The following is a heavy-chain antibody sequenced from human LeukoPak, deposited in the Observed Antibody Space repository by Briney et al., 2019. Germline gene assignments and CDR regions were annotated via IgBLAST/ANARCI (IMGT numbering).Heavy chain of an antibody. Sequence: GGSLRLSCAASGFTSSGSAMHWVRQASGKGLEWVGRIRSKANNYATAYAASVKGRFTISRDDSKNTAYLQMNSLRAEDTALYYCARDHKRDWYFDLWGRGTLVTVSS. V-gene: IGHV3-73*01. J-gene: IGHJ2*01. CDR3: ARDHKRDWYFDL. CDR1: GFTSSGSA. D-gene: IGHD1-1*01. CDR2: IRSKANNYAT.